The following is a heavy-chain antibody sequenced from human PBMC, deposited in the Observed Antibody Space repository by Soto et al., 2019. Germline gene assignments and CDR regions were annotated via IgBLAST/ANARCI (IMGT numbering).Heavy chain of an antibody. CDR3: ARDPPATRHGMDV. J-gene: IGHJ6*02. V-gene: IGHV3-53*01. CDR1: WFTVSSNY. Sequence: PVGSLRLSCAASWFTVSSNYMSWVRQAPGKGLEWVSVIYSGGSTYCADSVRGRFTISRDNSKNTLYLQMKSLRAEDTAVYYCARDPPATRHGMDVWGQGTTVTVSS. CDR2: IYSGGST.